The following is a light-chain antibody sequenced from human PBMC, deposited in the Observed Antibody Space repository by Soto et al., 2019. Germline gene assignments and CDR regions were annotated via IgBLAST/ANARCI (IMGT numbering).Light chain of an antibody. V-gene: IGLV2-8*01. Sequence: QSVLTQPPSASGPPGQSVTISCTGTSSDVGGYNYVSWCQQHPGKAPKLMIYEVNKRPSGVPDRFSGSKSGNTASLTVSGLQAEDEADYYCSSYAGSNNKVFGTGTKVTVL. CDR3: SSYAGSNNKV. CDR2: EVN. J-gene: IGLJ1*01. CDR1: SSDVGGYNY.